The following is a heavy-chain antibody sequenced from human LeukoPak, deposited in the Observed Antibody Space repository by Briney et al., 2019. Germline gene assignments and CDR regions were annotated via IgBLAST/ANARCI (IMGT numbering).Heavy chain of an antibody. Sequence: SDTLSLTRTVSGRSISSSSYYWGWIRPPPGKALEWMGSIYYRGSTYYTPSLKSRLTISVDTSKKQFSLKLSYVTAADTAVYHCARHGGSYDSSGYYYVVHRDYYYYGMDVWGQGTTVTVSS. CDR3: ARHGGSYDSSGYYYVVHRDYYYYGMDV. J-gene: IGHJ6*02. CDR2: IYYRGST. V-gene: IGHV4-39*01. D-gene: IGHD3-22*01. CDR1: GRSISSSSYY.